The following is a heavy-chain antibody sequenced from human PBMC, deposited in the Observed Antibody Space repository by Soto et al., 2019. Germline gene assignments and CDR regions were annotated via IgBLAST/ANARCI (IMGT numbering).Heavy chain of an antibody. D-gene: IGHD2-8*01. CDR1: GFSFSSFA. V-gene: IGHV3-23*01. J-gene: IGHJ6*02. CDR3: AKTRGAMIYAISVYGMDV. Sequence: EVQLLESGGGFIHTGGSLRLSCAASGFSFSSFAMNWVRQALGKGLEWVLIISGSVDSTFYADSVKGRFTISRDNSKSTLYQQINSLRAEYTAVYYCAKTRGAMIYAISVYGMDVWGQGTTVTVSS. CDR2: ISGSVDST.